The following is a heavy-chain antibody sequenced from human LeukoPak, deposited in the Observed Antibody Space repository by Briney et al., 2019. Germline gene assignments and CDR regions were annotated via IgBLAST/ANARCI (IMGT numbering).Heavy chain of an antibody. CDR3: AKDLTRGYYYYMDV. CDR2: IWYGGSNK. Sequence: GGSLRLSCAASGFTFSSYGMHWVRQAPGKGLEWVAVIWYGGSNKYYADSVKGRFTISRDNSKNTLYLQMNSLRAEDTAVYYCAKDLTRGYYYYMDVWGKGTTVTVSS. J-gene: IGHJ6*03. CDR1: GFTFSSYG. V-gene: IGHV3-30*02.